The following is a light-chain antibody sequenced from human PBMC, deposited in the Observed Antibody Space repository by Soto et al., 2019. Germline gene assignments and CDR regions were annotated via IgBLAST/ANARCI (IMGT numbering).Light chain of an antibody. CDR2: DVS. CDR3: SSYTTSSTYV. J-gene: IGLJ1*01. CDR1: SSDVGSSNG. V-gene: IGLV2-18*02. Sequence: HSVLTQPPSVSGSPGQSVAISCTGTSSDVGSSNGVSWYQQPPGTAPKLMIYDVSNRPSGVPDRFSGSKSGNTASLTISGLQAEDEADYYCSSYTTSSTYVFGTGTKVTV.